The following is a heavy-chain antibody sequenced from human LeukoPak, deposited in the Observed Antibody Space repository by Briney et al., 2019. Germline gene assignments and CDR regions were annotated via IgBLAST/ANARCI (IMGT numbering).Heavy chain of an antibody. CDR2: IYHSGST. Sequence: SQTLSLTCTVSGGSISSGGYYWSWIRQPPGKGLEWIGYIYHSGSTYYNPSLKSRVTISVDTSKNQFSLKLSSVTAADTAVYYCARESIAALHYFDYWGQGTLVTVSS. CDR3: ARESIAALHYFDY. J-gene: IGHJ4*02. D-gene: IGHD6-6*01. CDR1: GGSISSGGYY. V-gene: IGHV4-30-2*05.